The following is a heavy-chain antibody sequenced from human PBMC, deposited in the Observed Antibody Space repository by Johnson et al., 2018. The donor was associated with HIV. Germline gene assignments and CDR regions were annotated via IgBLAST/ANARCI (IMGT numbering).Heavy chain of an antibody. CDR1: GFTFSNSA. Sequence: VQLVESGGGVVQPGRSLRLSCAASGFTFSNSAMHWVRQAPGKGLEWVGRIKSKTDGGTTDYAAPVKGRFNISRDDSKNTLYLQMNSLKTEDTAMYYCTTDLASDAFDIWGQGTMVTVSS. CDR3: TTDLASDAFDI. J-gene: IGHJ3*02. V-gene: IGHV3-15*01. CDR2: IKSKTDGGTT.